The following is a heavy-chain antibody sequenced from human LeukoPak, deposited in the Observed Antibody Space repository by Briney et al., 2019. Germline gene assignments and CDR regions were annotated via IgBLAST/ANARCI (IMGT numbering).Heavy chain of an antibody. V-gene: IGHV4-4*07. D-gene: IGHD2/OR15-2a*01. CDR1: GGSVSTYY. J-gene: IGHJ4*02. Sequence: SETQSLTCTVSGGSVSTYYRNWIRQPAGKGQDWIGRIYNSASTDYNPSLESRVTISVDRSKYQFSLKLTSVTAADTAVYYCASSISMDFEYWGQGTLVTVSS. CDR2: IYNSAST. CDR3: ASSISMDFEY.